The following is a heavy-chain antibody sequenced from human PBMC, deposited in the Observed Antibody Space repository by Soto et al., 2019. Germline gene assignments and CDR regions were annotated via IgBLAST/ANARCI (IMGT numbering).Heavy chain of an antibody. V-gene: IGHV6-1*01. CDR3: ARDRLELRYGMDV. J-gene: IGHJ6*02. D-gene: IGHD1-7*01. CDR2: TYYRSKWYN. Sequence: SQTLSLTCAISGDSVSSNSAAWNWIRQPPSRGLEWLGRTYYRSKWYNDYAVSVKSRITINPDTSKNQFSLQLNSVTPEDTAVYYCARDRLELRYGMDVWGQGTTVTVSS. CDR1: GDSVSSNSAA.